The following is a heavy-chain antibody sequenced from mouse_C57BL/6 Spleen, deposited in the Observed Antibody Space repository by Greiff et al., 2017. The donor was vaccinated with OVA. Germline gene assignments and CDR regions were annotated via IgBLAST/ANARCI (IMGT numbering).Heavy chain of an antibody. Sequence: EVKVEESGGGLVQPGGSMKLSCVASGFTFSNYWMNWVRQSPEKGLEWVAQIRLKSDNYATHYAESVKGRFTISRDDSKSSVYLQMNNLRAEDTGIYYCTGGSYGNYWFAYWGQGTLVTVSA. CDR3: TGGSYGNYWFAY. V-gene: IGHV6-3*01. J-gene: IGHJ3*01. CDR2: IRLKSDNYAT. CDR1: GFTFSNYW. D-gene: IGHD2-1*01.